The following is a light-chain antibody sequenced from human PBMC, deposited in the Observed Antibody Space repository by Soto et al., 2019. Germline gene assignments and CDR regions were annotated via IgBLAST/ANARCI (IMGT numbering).Light chain of an antibody. CDR3: QQYSSSPRT. Sequence: NVLTQSPGTLSLSPGEGATLSCRASQSISSNYVAWYHQKPGQAPRLLIYGASSRATDIPDRFRGSGSGRDFVLNISRLEPEDFGMYYCQQYSSSPRTFGQGTKVEIK. V-gene: IGKV3-20*01. CDR1: QSISSNY. J-gene: IGKJ1*01. CDR2: GAS.